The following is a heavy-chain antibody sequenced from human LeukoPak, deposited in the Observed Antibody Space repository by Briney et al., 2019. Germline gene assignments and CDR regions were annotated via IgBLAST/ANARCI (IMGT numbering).Heavy chain of an antibody. D-gene: IGHD6-19*01. V-gene: IGHV1-2*02. J-gene: IGHJ5*02. CDR3: ARRAGIAVAGGKNRFDP. CDR2: INPNSGGT. CDR1: GYTFTGYY. Sequence: ASVTVSCKASGYTFTGYYIHWVRQAPGEGLEWMGWINPNSGGTKYAQKFQGRVTMTRDTSITTAYMELSRLRSDDTAVYYCARRAGIAVAGGKNRFDPWGQGTLVTVSS.